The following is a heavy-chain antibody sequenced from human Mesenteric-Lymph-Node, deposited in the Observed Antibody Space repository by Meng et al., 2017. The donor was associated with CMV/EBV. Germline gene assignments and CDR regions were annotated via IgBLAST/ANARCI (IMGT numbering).Heavy chain of an antibody. V-gene: IGHV3-48*04. D-gene: IGHD3-9*01. CDR1: GFTLNHYG. CDR2: INPISTII. CDR3: ARDVDWAFDC. J-gene: IGHJ4*02. Sequence: GGSLRLSCAASGFTLNHYGMNWVRQAPGKGLEWISNINPISTIIDYADSVRGRFSISRDNAENMLYLQMNSLRAEDTAVYYCARDVDWAFDCWGQGTLVTVSS.